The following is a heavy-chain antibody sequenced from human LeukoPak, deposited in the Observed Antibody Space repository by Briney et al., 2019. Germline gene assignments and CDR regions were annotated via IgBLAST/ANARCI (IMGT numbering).Heavy chain of an antibody. CDR1: GFTFDDYA. J-gene: IGHJ4*02. D-gene: IGHD2-2*01. CDR3: AKGYQLLSTPTFDY. Sequence: GRSLRLSCAASGFTFDDYAMHWVRQAPGKGLEWVSGISWNSGSIGYADSVKGRFTISRDNAKNSLYLQMNSLRAEDMALYYCAKGYQLLSTPTFDYWGQGSLVTVSS. CDR2: ISWNSGSI. V-gene: IGHV3-9*03.